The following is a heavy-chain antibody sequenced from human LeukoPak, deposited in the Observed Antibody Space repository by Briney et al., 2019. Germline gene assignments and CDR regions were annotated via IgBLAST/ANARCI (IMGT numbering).Heavy chain of an antibody. Sequence: GGSLRLSCAAPRFSFSDNYMDWVRQAPGKGLEWVGRIRNKAKTYTTDYAASVRGRFTISRDDSKNSLYLEMNSLKTEDTAVYYCAREYYSRLDYWGQGTLVTVSS. V-gene: IGHV3-72*01. CDR2: IRNKAKTYTT. D-gene: IGHD3-10*01. CDR1: RFSFSDNY. CDR3: AREYYSRLDY. J-gene: IGHJ4*02.